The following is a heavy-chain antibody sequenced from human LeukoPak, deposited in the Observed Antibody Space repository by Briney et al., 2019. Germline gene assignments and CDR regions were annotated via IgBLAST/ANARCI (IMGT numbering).Heavy chain of an antibody. Sequence: SVKVSCKASGGTFSSYAISWVRQAPGQGLEWMGGIIPIFGTANYAQKFQGRVTVTADESTSTAYMELSSLRSEDTAVYYCARLPLRSIAVGYYGMDVWGQGTTVTVSS. CDR2: IIPIFGTA. V-gene: IGHV1-69*13. CDR3: ARLPLRSIAVGYYGMDV. D-gene: IGHD6-6*01. J-gene: IGHJ6*02. CDR1: GGTFSSYA.